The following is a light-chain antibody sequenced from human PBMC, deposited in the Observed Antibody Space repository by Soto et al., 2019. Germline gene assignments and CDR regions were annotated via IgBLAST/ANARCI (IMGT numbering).Light chain of an antibody. CDR1: SSDVGAYNY. J-gene: IGLJ2*01. Sequence: QSALTQPASVSGSPGQSITISCTGTSSDVGAYNYVSWYQQYPGKAPKIMISDVSNRPSGISNRFSGSKSGNTASLTISGLQAEDEADYYCSSYTSRSTLVFGGGTKVTVL. CDR3: SSYTSRSTLV. CDR2: DVS. V-gene: IGLV2-14*01.